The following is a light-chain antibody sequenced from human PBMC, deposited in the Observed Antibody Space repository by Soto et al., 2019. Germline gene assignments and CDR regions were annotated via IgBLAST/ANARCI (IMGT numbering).Light chain of an antibody. CDR1: QTISSW. CDR2: KAS. CDR3: QHYNSYSEA. J-gene: IGKJ1*01. Sequence: DIQRTQSPSTLSGSVGDRVTITCRASQTISSWLAWYKQKPGKAPKLLIYKASTLKSGVPSRFSGSGSGTEFTLTISSLQPDDFATYYCQHYNSYSEAFGQGTKVDIK. V-gene: IGKV1-5*03.